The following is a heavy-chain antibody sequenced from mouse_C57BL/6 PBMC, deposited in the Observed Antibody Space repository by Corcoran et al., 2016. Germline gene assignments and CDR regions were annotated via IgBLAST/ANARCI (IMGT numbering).Heavy chain of an antibody. CDR1: GYTFTEYT. CDR2: FYPGSGSI. D-gene: IGHD3-1*01. CDR3: ARKGGLRDQPFDYAMEY. V-gene: IGHV1-62-2*01. Sequence: QVQLQQSGAELVKPGASVKLSCKASGYTFTEYTIHWVKQRSGQGLEWIGWFYPGSGSIKYNEKFKDKATLTADKSSSTVYMELSRLTSEDSAVYCCARKGGLRDQPFDYAMEYWGQGTSVTVSS. J-gene: IGHJ4*01.